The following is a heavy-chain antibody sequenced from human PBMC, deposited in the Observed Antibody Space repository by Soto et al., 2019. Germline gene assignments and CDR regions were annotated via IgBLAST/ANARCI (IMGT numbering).Heavy chain of an antibody. D-gene: IGHD3-22*01. V-gene: IGHV3-11*01. CDR2: ISSSGSTI. J-gene: IGHJ4*02. Sequence: GKGLEWVSYISSSGSTIYYADSVKGRFTISRDNAKNSLYLQMNSLRAEDTAVYYCATGLYYYDSSGYPGYWGQGTLVTVSS. CDR3: ATGLYYYDSSGYPGY.